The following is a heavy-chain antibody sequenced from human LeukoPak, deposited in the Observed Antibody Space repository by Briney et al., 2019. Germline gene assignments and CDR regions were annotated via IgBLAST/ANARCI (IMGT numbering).Heavy chain of an antibody. Sequence: GGSLRLSCAASGFTVSSNYMSWVRQAPGKGLEWVSVIYSGGSTYYADSVKGRFTISRDNAKNSLYLQMNSLRAEDTAVYYCARQYGDYNYYYYGMDVWGQGTTVTVSS. J-gene: IGHJ6*02. D-gene: IGHD4-17*01. CDR2: IYSGGST. V-gene: IGHV3-53*05. CDR1: GFTVSSNY. CDR3: ARQYGDYNYYYYGMDV.